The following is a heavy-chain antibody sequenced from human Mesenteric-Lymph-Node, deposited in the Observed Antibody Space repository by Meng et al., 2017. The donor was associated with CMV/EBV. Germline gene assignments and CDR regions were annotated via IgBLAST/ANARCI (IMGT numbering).Heavy chain of an antibody. V-gene: IGHV3-21*01. D-gene: IGHD3-22*01. CDR1: GFTFSSYS. CDR3: ARDPYYYDSSGFR. Sequence: GESLKISCAASGFTFSSYSMNWVRQAPGKGLEWVSSISSSSYIYYADSVKGRFTISRDNAKNSLYLQMNSLRAEDTAVYYCARDPYYYDSSGFRWGQGTLVTVSS. CDR2: ISSSSYI. J-gene: IGHJ4*02.